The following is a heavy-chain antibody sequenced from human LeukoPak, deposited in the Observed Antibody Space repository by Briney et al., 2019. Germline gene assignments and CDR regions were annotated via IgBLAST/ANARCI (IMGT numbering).Heavy chain of an antibody. J-gene: IGHJ4*02. CDR1: GFTFSSSW. Sequence: GGSLRLSCAASGFTFSSSWMSWVRQAPGKGLEWVANIKQDGSEKYYVDSVKGRFTISRDNAKNSLYLQMNSLRAEDTAVYYCARPNDYGYYTRYWGQGTLVTVSS. V-gene: IGHV3-7*01. CDR2: IKQDGSEK. CDR3: ARPNDYGYYTRY. D-gene: IGHD4-17*01.